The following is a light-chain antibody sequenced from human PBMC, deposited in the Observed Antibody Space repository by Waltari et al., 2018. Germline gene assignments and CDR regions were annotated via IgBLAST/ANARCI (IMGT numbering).Light chain of an antibody. CDR3: QQSFSAPPMYT. CDR2: AAS. Sequence: IQMTQSPSSLSASVGDRVIITCRASQSISNYFNWYQQKPGKAPNLLINAASTLQCRVPSRFSGSGSGTDFTLTISSLQPEDFATYYCQQSFSAPPMYTFGQGTKLEMK. V-gene: IGKV1-39*01. CDR1: QSISNY. J-gene: IGKJ2*01.